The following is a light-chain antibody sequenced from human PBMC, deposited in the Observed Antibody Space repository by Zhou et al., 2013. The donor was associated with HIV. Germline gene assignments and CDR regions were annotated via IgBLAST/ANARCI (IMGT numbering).Light chain of an antibody. CDR1: QHISTF. Sequence: DIQMTQSPSSLSASVGDRVTITCRASQHISTFLNWYQQKPGEAPKLLIYVTSTLQSGVPSRFSGSGSGTDFTLTISSLQPEDFATYYCQQADSFPYTFGQGTKLEIK. V-gene: IGKV1-39*01. CDR3: QQADSFPYT. J-gene: IGKJ2*01. CDR2: VTS.